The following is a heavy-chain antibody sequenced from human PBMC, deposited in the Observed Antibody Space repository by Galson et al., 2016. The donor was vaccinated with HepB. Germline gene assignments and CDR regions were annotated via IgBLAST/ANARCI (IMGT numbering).Heavy chain of an antibody. J-gene: IGHJ4*02. D-gene: IGHD2-21*02. Sequence: SLRLSCAASGFTFSRYGMHWVRQAPGKGLEWVAVISYDGGDKHYADSVKGRFTVSRDNSKNTLFLQMNSLRVEDAAVYYYAKLDCGRDCPRDDWGQGTLVTVSS. CDR3: AKLDCGRDCPRDD. CDR2: ISYDGGDK. V-gene: IGHV3-30*19. CDR1: GFTFSRYG.